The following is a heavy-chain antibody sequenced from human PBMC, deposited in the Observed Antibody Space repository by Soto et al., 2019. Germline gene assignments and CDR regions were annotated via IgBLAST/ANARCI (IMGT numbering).Heavy chain of an antibody. J-gene: IGHJ5*02. V-gene: IGHV3-48*01. CDR2: ISSSSSTI. D-gene: IGHD3-3*01. CDR1: GFTFSSYS. Sequence: GGSLRLSCAASGFTFSSYSMNWVRQAPGKGLEWVSYISSSSSTIYYADSVKGRFTISRDNAKNSLYLQMNSLRAEDTAVYYCARDRGRNYDFWSGYQSEERGFDPWGQGTLVTVSS. CDR3: ARDRGRNYDFWSGYQSEERGFDP.